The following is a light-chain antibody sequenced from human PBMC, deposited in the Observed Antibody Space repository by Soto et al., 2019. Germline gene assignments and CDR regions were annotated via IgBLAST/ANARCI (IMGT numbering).Light chain of an antibody. CDR3: LKCKVAPFT. V-gene: IGKV1-27*01. CDR1: QDIGNF. J-gene: IGKJ4*01. Sequence: DIQMTQSPSSLSAFVGDRVTITCRASQDIGNFLAWYQQKPGKVPKLLIYAASTLQSGVPSRFSGSGSGTDFTLTISSLQPEDVATYYCLKCKVAPFTFGGGTKVEIK. CDR2: AAS.